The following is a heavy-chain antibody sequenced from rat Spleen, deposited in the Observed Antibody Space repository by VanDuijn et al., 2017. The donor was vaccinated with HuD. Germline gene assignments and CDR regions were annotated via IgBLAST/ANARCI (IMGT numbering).Heavy chain of an antibody. J-gene: IGHJ2*01. CDR3: TRDTMGITRFDY. Sequence: EVQLVESGGGLVQPGRSLKLSCAASGFTFNNYWMTWIRQAPGKGLEWVASITNAAGKVYYPDNVKGRFTISRDNAKNALYLQMNNLKSEDTAIYYCTRDTMGITRFDYWGQGVMVTVSS. CDR1: GFTFNNYW. V-gene: IGHV5-31*01. D-gene: IGHD1-9*01. CDR2: ITNAAGKV.